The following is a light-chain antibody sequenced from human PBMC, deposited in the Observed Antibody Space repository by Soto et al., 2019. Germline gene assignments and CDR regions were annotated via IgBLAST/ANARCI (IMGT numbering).Light chain of an antibody. CDR2: GAS. CDR3: QQYGNSPRT. V-gene: IGKV3-20*01. Sequence: DIVLTQSPGTLSLSPGERATLSCRASQSVRSTYLAWYQQKPGQAPRLLIYGASSRATGIPDRFSGSGSGTDFTLTIGRLEPEDFAVYFCQQYGNSPRTFGQGTRLEIK. J-gene: IGKJ5*01. CDR1: QSVRSTY.